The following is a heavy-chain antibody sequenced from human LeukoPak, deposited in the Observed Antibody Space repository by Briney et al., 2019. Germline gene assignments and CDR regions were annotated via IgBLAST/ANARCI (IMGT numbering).Heavy chain of an antibody. Sequence: PGGFLRLSCAASGFTFSSYEMNWVRQAPGKGLEWVSYISGSGSTIYYADSVKGRFTISRDNAKNSLYLQMNSLRAEDTAVYYCARRYCSSTSCLFDYWGQGTLVTVSS. J-gene: IGHJ4*02. CDR2: ISGSGSTI. D-gene: IGHD2-2*01. V-gene: IGHV3-48*03. CDR3: ARRYCSSTSCLFDY. CDR1: GFTFSSYE.